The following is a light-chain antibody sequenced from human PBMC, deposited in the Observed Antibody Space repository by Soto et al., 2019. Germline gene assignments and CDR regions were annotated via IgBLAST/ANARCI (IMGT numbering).Light chain of an antibody. J-gene: IGLJ3*02. Sequence: SYELTQPPSMSVSPGQTARITCSGDPLTRQYVYWYQQKPGQAPLLVIYKDNERPSGIPERFSGSTPGTTGTLTISGVRAEDEADYYCQTADNSGTFLLFAGGTKLTVL. CDR2: KDN. CDR3: QTADNSGTFLL. V-gene: IGLV3-25*02. CDR1: PLTRQY.